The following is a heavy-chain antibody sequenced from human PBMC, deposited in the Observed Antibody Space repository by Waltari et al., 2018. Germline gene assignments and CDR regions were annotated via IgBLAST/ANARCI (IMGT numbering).Heavy chain of an antibody. CDR2: IYSGGST. D-gene: IGHD1-26*01. J-gene: IGHJ3*02. V-gene: IGHV3-53*04. Sequence: EVQLVESGGGLVQPGGSLRLSCAASGFTVSSNCMRWVRQAPGKGLEWVSVIYSGGSTYYADSVKGRFTISRHNSKNTLYLQMNSLRAEDTAVYYCAREGIGELAAFDIWGQGTMVTVSS. CDR3: AREGIGELAAFDI. CDR1: GFTVSSNC.